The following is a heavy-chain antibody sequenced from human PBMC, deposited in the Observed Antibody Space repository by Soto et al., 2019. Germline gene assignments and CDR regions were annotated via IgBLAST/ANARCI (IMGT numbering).Heavy chain of an antibody. CDR3: ARPSLAISNSNCFDP. J-gene: IGHJ5*02. CDR2: IWNDGSNK. CDR1: GFTFSDYG. D-gene: IGHD2-2*02. Sequence: QVQLVESGGGVVQPGRSLRLSCAASGFTFSDYGMHWVRQAPGKGLEWVAVIWNDGSNKYYADSVKGRFTISRDNSKNTLYLQMNSLRAEDTAVYYCARPSLAISNSNCFDPRGQGSLVTVSS. V-gene: IGHV3-33*01.